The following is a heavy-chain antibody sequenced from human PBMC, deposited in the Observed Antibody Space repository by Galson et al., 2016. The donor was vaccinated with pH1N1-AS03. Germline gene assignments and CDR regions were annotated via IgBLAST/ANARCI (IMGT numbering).Heavy chain of an antibody. Sequence: TLSLTCTVSGGSISSHFWSWIRQPPGKGLEWIAYISDSGNTKYNPSLWSRVTISVDTSKTQFSLELSSVTSADTAVYYCARTGGGGIWDQGTMVTVSS. J-gene: IGHJ3*02. CDR2: ISDSGNT. CDR1: GGSISSHF. D-gene: IGHD2-15*01. CDR3: ARTGGGGI. V-gene: IGHV4-59*11.